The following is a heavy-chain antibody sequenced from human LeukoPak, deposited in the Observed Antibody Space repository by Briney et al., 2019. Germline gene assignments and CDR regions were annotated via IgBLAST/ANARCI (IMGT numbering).Heavy chain of an antibody. CDR1: GFTFSDYY. D-gene: IGHD2-21*01. CDR3: ARESDWVDY. V-gene: IGHV3-11*01. J-gene: IGHJ4*02. CDR2: ISSSGSTI. Sequence: GGSLRLSCAASGFTFSDYYMSWIGQAPGKGGEWVSYISSSGSTIYYAASVKRRFPISRDNAKNSLYLQMNSLRAEDTAVYYCARESDWVDYWGQGTLVTVSS.